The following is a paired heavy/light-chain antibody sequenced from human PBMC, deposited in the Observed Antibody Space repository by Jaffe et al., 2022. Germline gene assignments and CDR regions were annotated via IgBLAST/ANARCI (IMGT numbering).Light chain of an antibody. CDR1: SSNIGAGYD. CDR3: QSYDTSLSGSVV. CDR2: GYT. V-gene: IGLV1-40*01. Sequence: QSVLTQPPSVSGAPGQRVTISCTGSSSNIGAGYDVHWYQQLPGTAPKLLIYGYTNRPSGVPDRFSGSKSGTSASLAITGLQAEDEADYYCQSYDTSLSGSVVFGGGTKLTVL. J-gene: IGLJ2*01.
Heavy chain of an antibody. J-gene: IGHJ4*02. D-gene: IGHD6-13*01. CDR1: GFSFSSYG. Sequence: QVQLVESGGGVVQPGGSLRLSCAVSGFSFSSYGMHWVRQAPGKGLEWVAFIRYDGTNKYYADSVKGRFTISRDNSKNTLYLQMNSLRAEDTAVYYCAKGTPGGEYSSSWYWRSDYFDYWGQGTLVTVSS. CDR2: IRYDGTNK. CDR3: AKGTPGGEYSSSWYWRSDYFDY. V-gene: IGHV3-30*02.